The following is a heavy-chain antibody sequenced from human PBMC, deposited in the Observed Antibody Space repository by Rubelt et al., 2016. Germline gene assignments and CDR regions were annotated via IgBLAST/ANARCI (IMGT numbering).Heavy chain of an antibody. D-gene: IGHD4-11*01. CDR1: GGSFSGYY. CDR2: INHSGST. CDR3: ARDGGYSKAFDI. Sequence: QVQLQQWGAGLLKPSETLSLTCAVYGGSFSGYYWSWIRQPPGKGLEWIGEINHSGSTNYNPSLKGRVTISVDTSKNQFSLKLSSVTAADTAVYYCARDGGYSKAFDIWGQGTMVTVSS. V-gene: IGHV4-34*01. J-gene: IGHJ3*02.